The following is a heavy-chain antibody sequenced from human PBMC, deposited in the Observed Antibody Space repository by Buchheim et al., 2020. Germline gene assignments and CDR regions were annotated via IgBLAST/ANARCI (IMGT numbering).Heavy chain of an antibody. Sequence: QVQLVESGGGVVQPGRSLRLSCAASGFTFSSYGMHWVRQAPGKGLEWVAVIWYDGSNKYYADSVKGRFTISRDNSKNTLYLQMNSLRAEDTAVYYCAIDSGYEDYYYYGMDVWGQGTT. D-gene: IGHD5-12*01. V-gene: IGHV3-33*01. CDR2: IWYDGSNK. CDR1: GFTFSSYG. CDR3: AIDSGYEDYYYYGMDV. J-gene: IGHJ6*02.